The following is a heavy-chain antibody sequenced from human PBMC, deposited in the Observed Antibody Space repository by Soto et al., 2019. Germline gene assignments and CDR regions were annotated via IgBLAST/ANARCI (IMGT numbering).Heavy chain of an antibody. V-gene: IGHV3-13*01. CDR3: ARGGGHTNDFVWGSYHFYYGMDV. Sequence: GGSLRLSCAASGFTFSSYDMHWVRQSTGEGLQWVSAIGTAGDTYYPGSVKGRFTISRENAKNSLYLQMKSLRAEDTAVYYCARGGGHTNDFVWGSYHFYYGMDVWGQGTTVTVSS. CDR1: GFTFSSYD. D-gene: IGHD3-16*02. CDR2: IGTAGDT. J-gene: IGHJ6*02.